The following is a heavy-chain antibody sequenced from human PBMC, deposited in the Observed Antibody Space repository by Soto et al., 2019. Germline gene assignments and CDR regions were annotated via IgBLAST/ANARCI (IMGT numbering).Heavy chain of an antibody. D-gene: IGHD6-13*01. Sequence: ESVGGLVEPGRSLRLSCTTSGFTFGDYAMSWSRQAPGKGLEWVGVIRSKAYGGTTDYAASVKGRFTISRDDSKSIAYLQMNSLKSEDTGVYYCTKYTYTSRYAYYGMDVWGHGTTVTVSS. V-gene: IGHV3-49*03. CDR2: IRSKAYGGTT. J-gene: IGHJ6*02. CDR3: TKYTYTSRYAYYGMDV. CDR1: GFTFGDYA.